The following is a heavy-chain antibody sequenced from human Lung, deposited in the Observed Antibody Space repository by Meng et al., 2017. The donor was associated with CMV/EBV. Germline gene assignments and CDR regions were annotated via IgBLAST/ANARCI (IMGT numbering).Heavy chain of an antibody. Sequence: VELRRSRSRLCEPSGARFCSAPLCVGSIGSGTWWRWVRQPPGNGLEWIGEIYHSGSTNYNPSLKSRVTISVDNSKNQFSLKLSSVTAAATAVYYCARVVTALWGYYVDYLGQGTLVTVSS. CDR2: IYHSGST. J-gene: IGHJ4*02. D-gene: IGHD2-21*02. CDR1: VGSIGSGTW. V-gene: IGHV4-4*02. CDR3: ARVVTALWGYYVDY.